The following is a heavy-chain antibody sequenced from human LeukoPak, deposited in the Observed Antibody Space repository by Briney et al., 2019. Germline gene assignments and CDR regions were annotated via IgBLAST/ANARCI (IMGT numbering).Heavy chain of an antibody. J-gene: IGHJ5*01. CDR3: TSRLLILLWTNDS. CDR1: GYALTDLS. CDR2: IDPEDGEI. V-gene: IGHV1-24*01. Sequence: GASVKVSCKVSGYALTDLSMHWVRQTPEKGLEWMGGIDPEDGEITYAQKFQGRVTMTEDTSTDTAYMEFSSLTSEDTAVYFCTSRLLILLWTNDSWGQGTPVTVSS. D-gene: IGHD5-18*01.